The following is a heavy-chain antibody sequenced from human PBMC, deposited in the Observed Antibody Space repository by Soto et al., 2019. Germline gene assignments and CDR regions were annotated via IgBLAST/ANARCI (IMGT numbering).Heavy chain of an antibody. CDR2: ISAYNGKT. Sequence: QVQLVQSGAEVKKPGASVKVSCKASGYTFTSYGISWVRQAPGQGLEWMGWISAYNGKTNYAQKLQGRVTMTTDTSTSTAYMELRSLRSDDTAVYYCARDSSSYEYYYYGMDVWGQGTTVTVSS. J-gene: IGHJ6*02. D-gene: IGHD6-6*01. V-gene: IGHV1-18*01. CDR3: ARDSSSYEYYYYGMDV. CDR1: GYTFTSYG.